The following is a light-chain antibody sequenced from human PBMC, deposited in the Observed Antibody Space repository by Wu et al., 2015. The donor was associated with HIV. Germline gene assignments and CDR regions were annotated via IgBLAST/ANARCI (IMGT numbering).Light chain of an antibody. CDR1: QSVSSIY. V-gene: IGKV3-20*01. J-gene: IGKJ1*01. Sequence: DMDLTQSPDTLSLSPGERATFSCRASQSVSSIYLAWYQQKPGQAPRLLIYGASKRAAGIPDRFSGSGSGTDFTLTISRLEPEDFGVYYCQQYSSSLWTFGQGTKVEIK. CDR2: GAS. CDR3: QQYSSSLWT.